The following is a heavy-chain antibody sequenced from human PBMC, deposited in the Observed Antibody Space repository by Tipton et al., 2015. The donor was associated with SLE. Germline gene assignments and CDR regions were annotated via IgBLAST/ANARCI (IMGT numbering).Heavy chain of an antibody. Sequence: TLSLTCTVSGGSLRRGSYYWSWIPQPAGKGLEWIGHIYTSGSTNYNPSLKRRVTISVDTSKNQFSLKLSSVTAAATAVYYCARNPDSSGFDYWGQVTLVTVAS. CDR2: IYTSGST. CDR3: ARNPDSSGFDY. V-gene: IGHV4-61*09. D-gene: IGHD3-22*01. CDR1: GGSLRRGSYY. J-gene: IGHJ4*02.